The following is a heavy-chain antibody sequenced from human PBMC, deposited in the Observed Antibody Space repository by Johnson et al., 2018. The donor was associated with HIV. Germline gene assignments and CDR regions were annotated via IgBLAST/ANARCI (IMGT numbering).Heavy chain of an antibody. D-gene: IGHD7-27*01. CDR1: GFTFSGSA. Sequence: VQLVESGGGLVQPGGSLKLSCAASGFTFSGSAMHWVRQAPGKGLEWVSVIYSGGSTYYADSVKGRFTISRDNSTNTLYLQMNSLRAEDTAVYYCARDFGLFLGKDDAFDIWGQGTMVTVSS. CDR2: IYSGGST. CDR3: ARDFGLFLGKDDAFDI. J-gene: IGHJ3*02. V-gene: IGHV3-66*01.